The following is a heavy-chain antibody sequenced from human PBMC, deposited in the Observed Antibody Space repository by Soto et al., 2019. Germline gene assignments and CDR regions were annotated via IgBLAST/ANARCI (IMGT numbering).Heavy chain of an antibody. V-gene: IGHV3-11*05. CDR2: ISSSTSHT. Sequence: QVQLVESRGGLVKPGGSLRLSCAVSGFTFSDYYMTWIRQAPGKELEWVSYISSSTSHTNYADSVKGRFTISRDNAKNSLFLQMNSLRAEDTAVYYCARGRGAAADYFDFWGQGTLVTVSS. CDR1: GFTFSDYY. CDR3: ARGRGAAADYFDF. J-gene: IGHJ4*02. D-gene: IGHD6-13*01.